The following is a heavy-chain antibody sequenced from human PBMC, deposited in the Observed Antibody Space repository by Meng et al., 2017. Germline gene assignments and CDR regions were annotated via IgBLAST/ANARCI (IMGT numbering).Heavy chain of an antibody. CDR1: GFTFSSYS. CDR3: ARDIRGIAVAAGQGWFDP. D-gene: IGHD6-19*01. J-gene: IGHJ5*02. V-gene: IGHV3-21*01. CDR2: ISSSSSNI. Sequence: GESLKISCAASGFTFSSYSMNWVRQAPGKGLEWVSSISSSSSNIYYADSVKGRFTISRDNAKNSLYLQMNSLRAEDTAVYYCARDIRGIAVAAGQGWFDPWGQGTLVTVSS.